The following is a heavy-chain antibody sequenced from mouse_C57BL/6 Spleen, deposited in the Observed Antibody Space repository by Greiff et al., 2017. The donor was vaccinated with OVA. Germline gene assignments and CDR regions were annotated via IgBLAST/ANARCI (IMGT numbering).Heavy chain of an antibody. CDR3: ARYDSSGYYYDY. Sequence: EVPVVESGGGLVQPGGSLSLSCAASGFPFTDYYMSLVRQPPGKALSWFGFISNKANGYTTEYRASVKGRFTISRDNSQSILYLQMNALRAEDSASYDCARYDSSGYYYDYWGKGTNLTVSS. D-gene: IGHD3-2*02. V-gene: IGHV7-3*01. CDR1: GFPFTDYY. J-gene: IGHJ2*01. CDR2: ISNKANGYTT.